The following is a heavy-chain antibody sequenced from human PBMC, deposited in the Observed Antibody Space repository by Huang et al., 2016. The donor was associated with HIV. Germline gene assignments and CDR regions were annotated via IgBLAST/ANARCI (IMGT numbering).Heavy chain of an antibody. J-gene: IGHJ4*02. Sequence: QVQLVESGGGVVQPGGSLRLSCTASGFTFGSFGMHWVRQAPGKGLEWVAFIRYDGNNYYYADSVRGRFTISRDNSKDTLYLQMNRLRPDDSAVYCCAKDLTYTFGRHFDYWGRGTLVTVSS. D-gene: IGHD3-3*01. V-gene: IGHV3-30*02. CDR2: IRYDGNNY. CDR1: GFTFGSFG. CDR3: AKDLTYTFGRHFDY.